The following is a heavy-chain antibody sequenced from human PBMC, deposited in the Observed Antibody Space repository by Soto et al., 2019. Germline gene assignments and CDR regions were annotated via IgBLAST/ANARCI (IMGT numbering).Heavy chain of an antibody. CDR3: ATEHHYSSSGSEFDY. Sequence: EVQLLESGGGLVQPGGSLRLSCAASGFTFSSYAMSWVRQAPGKGLEWVSAISGSGISTYYADSVKGQFSISRDNSXXTLSPQRTSLRVEDTAVYYCATEHHYSSSGSEFDYWGQGNLVTVSS. V-gene: IGHV3-23*01. J-gene: IGHJ4*02. CDR2: ISGSGIST. D-gene: IGHD6-13*01. CDR1: GFTFSSYA.